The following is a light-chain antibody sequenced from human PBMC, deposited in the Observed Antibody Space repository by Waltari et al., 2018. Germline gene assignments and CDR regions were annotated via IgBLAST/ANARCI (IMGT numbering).Light chain of an antibody. CDR2: AAS. CDR3: QQHGTSPYT. CDR1: QSVSSNY. V-gene: IGKV3-20*01. Sequence: PGETATLSCRASQSVSSNYLAWYQQKPGQAPSLLIYAASSRATGVPDRISGSGSGTDFTLTLSRLEPEDFAVYYCQQHGTSPYTFGQGTKLQIK. J-gene: IGKJ2*01.